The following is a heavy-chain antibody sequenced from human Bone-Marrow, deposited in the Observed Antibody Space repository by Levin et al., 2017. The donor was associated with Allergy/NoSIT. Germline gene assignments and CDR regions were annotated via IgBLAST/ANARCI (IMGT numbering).Heavy chain of an antibody. Sequence: HGESLKISCKGSGYSFTSYWIGWVRQMPGKGLEWMGIIYPGDSDTRYSPSFQGQVTISADKSISTAYLQWSSLKASDTAMYYCARQRVAVAGTGDYYYYGMDVWGQGTTVTVSS. J-gene: IGHJ6*02. D-gene: IGHD6-19*01. CDR2: IYPGDSDT. V-gene: IGHV5-51*01. CDR1: GYSFTSYW. CDR3: ARQRVAVAGTGDYYYYGMDV.